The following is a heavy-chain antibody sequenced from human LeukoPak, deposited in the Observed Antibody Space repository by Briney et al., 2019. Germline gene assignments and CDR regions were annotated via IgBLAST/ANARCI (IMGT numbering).Heavy chain of an antibody. Sequence: GASVKVSCKASGYTFTSYGISWVRQAPGQGLEWMGWISAYNGNTNYAQKLQGRVTMTTDTSTSTAYMELRSLRSDDTAVYYCARGRTERDGYNRAFDIWGQGTMVTVSS. CDR1: GYTFTSYG. CDR2: ISAYNGNT. J-gene: IGHJ3*02. D-gene: IGHD5-24*01. CDR3: ARGRTERDGYNRAFDI. V-gene: IGHV1-18*01.